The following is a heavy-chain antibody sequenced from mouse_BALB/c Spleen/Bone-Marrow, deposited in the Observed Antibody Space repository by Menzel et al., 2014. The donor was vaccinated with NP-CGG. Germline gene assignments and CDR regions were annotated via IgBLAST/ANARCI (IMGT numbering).Heavy chain of an antibody. CDR3: ARHAYYDQTEVSFVY. D-gene: IGHD2-4*01. CDR2: ISGDGRYT. Sequence: SGGGLVKSGGSLKLSCAASGFSFSNYGMSWVRQTPEKRLEWVATISGDGRYTFYSDSVRGRFTISRDNAKYSLYLQLSSLRSADTALYYCARHAYYDQTEVSFVYWGQGTLVTVSA. J-gene: IGHJ3*01. CDR1: GFSFSNYG. V-gene: IGHV5-9-2*01.